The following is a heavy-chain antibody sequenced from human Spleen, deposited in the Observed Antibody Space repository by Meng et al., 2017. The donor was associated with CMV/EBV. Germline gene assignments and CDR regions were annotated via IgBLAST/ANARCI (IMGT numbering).Heavy chain of an antibody. J-gene: IGHJ4*02. Sequence: GGSLRLSCAASGFTFSSYEMSWVRQAPGKGLEWVSAIYSGGSTYYTDPVKGRFTISRDKSKNTLYLQMNSLRAEDTAVYYCARANYGSISDIDYWGQGTLVTVS. V-gene: IGHV3-66*01. D-gene: IGHD3-10*01. CDR3: ARANYGSISDIDY. CDR2: IYSGGST. CDR1: GFTFSSYE.